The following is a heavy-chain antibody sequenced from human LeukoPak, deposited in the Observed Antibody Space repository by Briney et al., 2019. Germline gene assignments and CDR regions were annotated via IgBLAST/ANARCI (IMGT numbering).Heavy chain of an antibody. V-gene: IGHV4-34*01. D-gene: IGHD3-3*01. CDR1: GGSFSGYY. J-gene: IGHJ5*02. Sequence: PSESLSLTCAVYGGSFSGYYWSWIRQPPGRGLEWIGEINHSGSTNYNPSLKSRVTISVDTSKNQFSLKLSSVTAADTAVYYCARVRYDFWSGSKRAGIRNNWFDPWGQGTLVTVSS. CDR2: INHSGST. CDR3: ARVRYDFWSGSKRAGIRNNWFDP.